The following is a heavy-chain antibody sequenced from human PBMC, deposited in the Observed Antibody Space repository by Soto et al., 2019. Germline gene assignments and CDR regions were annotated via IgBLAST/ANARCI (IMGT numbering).Heavy chain of an antibody. CDR2: IYYGGSA. Sequence: SETLSLTCTVSGGSISTYYWSWIRQPPGKGLEWIGYIYYGGSADYNPSLKSRVTISVDTSKKQFSLKLSSVTAADTAVYYCAGLKQQLVPKTDYWGQGTLVTVSS. CDR3: AGLKQQLVPKTDY. V-gene: IGHV4-59*08. D-gene: IGHD6-13*01. CDR1: GGSISTYY. J-gene: IGHJ4*02.